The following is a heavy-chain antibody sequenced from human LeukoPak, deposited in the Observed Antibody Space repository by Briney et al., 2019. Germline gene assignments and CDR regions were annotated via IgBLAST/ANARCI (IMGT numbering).Heavy chain of an antibody. J-gene: IGHJ4*02. Sequence: PGGSLRLSCAASGFTFSSYAMSWVRQAPGKGLEWVSAISGSGGSTYYADSVKGRFTISRDNSKNTLYLQMNSLRVEDTAVYYCAKGTYYYDSSGYYPPNFFDYWGQGTLVTVSS. CDR1: GFTFSSYA. D-gene: IGHD3-22*01. V-gene: IGHV3-23*01. CDR3: AKGTYYYDSSGYYPPNFFDY. CDR2: ISGSGGST.